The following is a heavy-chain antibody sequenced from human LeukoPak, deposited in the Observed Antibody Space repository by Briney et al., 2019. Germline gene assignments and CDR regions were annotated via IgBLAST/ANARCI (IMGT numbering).Heavy chain of an antibody. CDR3: ASHDILTGYDY. CDR2: IYYSGST. J-gene: IGHJ4*02. Sequence: SETLSLTCTASGGSISSYYWSWIRQPPGKGLEWIGYIYYSGSTNYNPSLKSRVTISVDTSKNQFSLKLSSVTAADTAVYYCASHDILTGYDYWGQGTLVTVSS. D-gene: IGHD3-9*01. V-gene: IGHV4-59*01. CDR1: GGSISSYY.